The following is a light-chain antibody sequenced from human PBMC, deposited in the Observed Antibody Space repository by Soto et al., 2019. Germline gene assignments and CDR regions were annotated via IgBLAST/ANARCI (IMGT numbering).Light chain of an antibody. CDR3: CSYAGSYTRV. V-gene: IGLV2-11*01. CDR2: DVS. CDR1: SRVVGGYNY. Sequence: SVLTPPPPMSGSPGQSVTLPCPGTSRVVGGYNYVSWYQQHPGKAPKLMIYDVSKRPSGVPDRFSGSKSGNTASLTISGLQAEDEADYYCCSYAGSYTRVFGTGTKVTVL. J-gene: IGLJ1*01.